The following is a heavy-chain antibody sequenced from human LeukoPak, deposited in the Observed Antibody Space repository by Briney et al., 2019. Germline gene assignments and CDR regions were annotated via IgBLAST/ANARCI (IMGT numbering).Heavy chain of an antibody. CDR3: ARFTVAAAGTGWFDP. J-gene: IGHJ5*02. CDR1: GVSITDSY. V-gene: IGHV4-59*01. D-gene: IGHD6-13*01. CDR2: VYYSANT. Sequence: SETLSLTCSVSGVSITDSYWAWIRQPPGRGLDWIGYVYYSANTHYNPSLRSRVTMSADTSRNQFSLNLSSATDADMALYYCARFTVAAAGTGWFDPWGQGILVTVSA.